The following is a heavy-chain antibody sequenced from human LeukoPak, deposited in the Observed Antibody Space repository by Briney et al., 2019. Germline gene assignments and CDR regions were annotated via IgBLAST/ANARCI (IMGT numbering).Heavy chain of an antibody. CDR1: GGSISSSSYY. CDR3: ARRRRGSSSGYYFDY. Sequence: KPSETLSLTCTVSGGSISSSSYYWGWIRQPPGKGLEWNGNIYYSGSTYYNPSLKSRVTISVDTSKDQFSLKLSSVTAADTAVYYCARRRRGSSSGYYFDYWGQGTLVTVSS. J-gene: IGHJ4*02. CDR2: IYYSGST. D-gene: IGHD6-6*01. V-gene: IGHV4-39*01.